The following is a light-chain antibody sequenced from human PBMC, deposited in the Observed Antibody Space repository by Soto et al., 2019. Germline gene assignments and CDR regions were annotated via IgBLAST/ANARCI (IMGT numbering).Light chain of an antibody. J-gene: IGKJ2*01. Sequence: EIVLTQSPATLSLSPGERATLSCRASQSVSSYLAWYQQKPGQAPRLLIYDASNRATGIPAGFSGSGSGTDFTLTISSLEPEDFAVYYCQQRSNWLYTFGQGTKVDIK. CDR1: QSVSSY. CDR3: QQRSNWLYT. CDR2: DAS. V-gene: IGKV3-11*01.